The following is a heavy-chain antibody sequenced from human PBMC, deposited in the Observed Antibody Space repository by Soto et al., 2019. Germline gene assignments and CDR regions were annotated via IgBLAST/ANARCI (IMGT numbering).Heavy chain of an antibody. J-gene: IGHJ3*02. V-gene: IGHV3-48*02. CDR3: ARAIRTVTTSNNAFDI. Sequence: EVQLVESGGGLVQPGGSLRLSCAASGFTFSSYSMNWVRQAPGKGLEWVSYISSSSSTIYYADSVKGRFTISRDNATNSLYLQMNGLRDEDTAVYYCARAIRTVTTSNNAFDIWGQGTMVTVSS. D-gene: IGHD4-17*01. CDR1: GFTFSSYS. CDR2: ISSSSSTI.